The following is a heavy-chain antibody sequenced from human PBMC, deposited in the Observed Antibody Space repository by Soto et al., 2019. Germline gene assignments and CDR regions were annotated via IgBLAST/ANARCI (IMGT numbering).Heavy chain of an antibody. J-gene: IGHJ4*02. D-gene: IGHD3-22*01. Sequence: QVRLVESGGDVVQPGRSLRLSCVASGFGFSFYGMHWVRQAPGKGLEWVAVISDDGRDKYYGDSVKGRFTISRDNSKNALYLQMTNLRKEDTAVYYCAKAVVDYSDSSGYFSDFHHWGLGTQVTVSS. CDR2: ISDDGRDK. CDR1: GFGFSFYG. V-gene: IGHV3-30*18. CDR3: AKAVVDYSDSSGYFSDFHH.